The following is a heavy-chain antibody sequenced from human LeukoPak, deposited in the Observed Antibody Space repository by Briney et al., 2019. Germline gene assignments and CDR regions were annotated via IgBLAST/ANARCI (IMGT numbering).Heavy chain of an antibody. CDR1: GFTFSGFW. V-gene: IGHV3-7*03. CDR3: ARSSYSSSSSV. D-gene: IGHD6-6*01. J-gene: IGHJ3*01. Sequence: GGSLRLSCAVSGFTFSGFWMSWSRQAPGKGLEWVASINSDGSEGYYADVVKGRFTISRDNAKNSLYLQMNSLRAEDTAVYYCARSSYSSSSSVWGQGTMVTVSS. CDR2: INSDGSEG.